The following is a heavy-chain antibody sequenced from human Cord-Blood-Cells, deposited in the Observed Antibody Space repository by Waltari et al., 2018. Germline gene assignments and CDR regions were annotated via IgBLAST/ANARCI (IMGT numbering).Heavy chain of an antibody. D-gene: IGHD5-18*01. CDR2: INHRGST. Sequence: QVQLQQWGAGLLKPSETLSLTGAVYGGSFSGYYWSWIRQPPGKGLEWMGEINHRGSTNHNPCLKRRVTISVDTSKSQFSLKLSSVTASATAVYYCARGQLWAAPDYWGQGTLVTVSS. J-gene: IGHJ4*02. V-gene: IGHV4-34*01. CDR3: ARGQLWAAPDY. CDR1: GGSFSGYY.